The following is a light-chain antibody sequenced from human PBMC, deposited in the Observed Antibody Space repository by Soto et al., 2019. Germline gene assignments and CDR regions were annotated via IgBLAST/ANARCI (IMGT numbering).Light chain of an antibody. V-gene: IGLV1-44*01. J-gene: IGLJ2*01. Sequence: QSVLTQPPSASGTPGQRVTISCSGSSSNIGNNTVSWYQQLPGTAPKLLIYSDNQRPSGVPDRFSGSKSGTSASLAISGLQSEDEADYFCAAWDDSLNGPVFGGGTKLTV. CDR3: AAWDDSLNGPV. CDR2: SDN. CDR1: SSNIGNNT.